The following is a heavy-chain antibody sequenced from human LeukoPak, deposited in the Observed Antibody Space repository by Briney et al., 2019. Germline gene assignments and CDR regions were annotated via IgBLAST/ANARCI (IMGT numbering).Heavy chain of an antibody. D-gene: IGHD1-14*01. CDR3: ARDMTGGIWARATSFDH. CDR2: INPDSGGS. J-gene: IGHJ4*02. V-gene: IGHV1-2*06. Sequence: ASVKVSCKTSGYTFSAFYMHWVRQAPGQGPEWMGRINPDSGGSEYGQKFQGRVTFTSDTSSTTIYMEVRSLKSDDTAVYDCARDMTGGIWARATSFDHWGQGTLVTVSS. CDR1: GYTFSAFY.